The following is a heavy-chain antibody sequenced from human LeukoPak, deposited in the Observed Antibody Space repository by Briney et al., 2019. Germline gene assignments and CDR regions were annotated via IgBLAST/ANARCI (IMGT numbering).Heavy chain of an antibody. D-gene: IGHD3-10*01. J-gene: IGHJ3*02. CDR2: INPNSGGT. CDR1: GYTFTGYY. Sequence: GASVKVSCKASGYTFTGYYMHWVRQAPGQGLEWMGWINPNSGGTNYAQKFQGRVTMTRDTSISTAYMELSRLRSDDTAVYYCARDGMVRAFGAFDIWGQGTMVTDSS. V-gene: IGHV1-2*02. CDR3: ARDGMVRAFGAFDI.